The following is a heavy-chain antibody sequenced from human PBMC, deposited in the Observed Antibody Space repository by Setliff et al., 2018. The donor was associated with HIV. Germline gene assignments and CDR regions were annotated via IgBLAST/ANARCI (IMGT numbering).Heavy chain of an antibody. Sequence: VASVKVSCKASGYTFTNFGVGWVRQAPGQGLEWMGWVSPYNGHTKYAQRFQGRVTMSTDTSTSTIYMELTSLRSDDTAVYYCARWSCGRATCYDSPYNWFEPWGQGTLVT. CDR2: VSPYNGHT. D-gene: IGHD2-2*01. V-gene: IGHV1-18*01. CDR3: ARWSCGRATCYDSPYNWFEP. J-gene: IGHJ5*02. CDR1: GYTFTNFG.